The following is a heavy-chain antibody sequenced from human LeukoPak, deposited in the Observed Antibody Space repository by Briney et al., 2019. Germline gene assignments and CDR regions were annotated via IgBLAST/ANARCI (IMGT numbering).Heavy chain of an antibody. CDR2: IYHSGST. CDR1: GGSISSSSYY. J-gene: IGHJ4*02. V-gene: IGHV4-39*07. D-gene: IGHD6-6*01. CDR3: ARAMSIAARLQTIFDY. Sequence: KPSETLSLTCTVSGGSISSSSYYWGWIRQPPGKGLEWIGEIYHSGSTSYNPSLKSRVTISVDKSKNQFSLKLSSVTAADTAVYYCARAMSIAARLQTIFDYWGQGTLVTVSS.